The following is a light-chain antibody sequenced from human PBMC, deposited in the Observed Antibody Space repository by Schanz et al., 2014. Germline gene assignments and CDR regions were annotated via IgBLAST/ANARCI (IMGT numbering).Light chain of an antibody. V-gene: IGKV3-15*01. CDR2: GAS. Sequence: EIVMTQSPATLSVSPGERATLSCRASQSVSSNLAWYQQKPGQAPRLLIYGASTRATGIPARFSGSGSGTEFTLTISSLEPEDFAVYYCQQYDSAPLTFGGGTRVEIK. CDR3: QQYDSAPLT. CDR1: QSVSSN. J-gene: IGKJ4*01.